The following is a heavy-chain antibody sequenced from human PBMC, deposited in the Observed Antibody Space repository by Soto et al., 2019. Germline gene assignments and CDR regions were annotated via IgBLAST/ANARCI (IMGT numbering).Heavy chain of an antibody. CDR1: GDSYSISTYS. J-gene: IGHJ5*02. V-gene: IGHV4-30-2*01. CDR3: AGMPYTSDLRFDP. Sequence: PSETLSLTCNMSGDSYSISTYSWSWIRQPPGKALQWIGFIYQSGVTSYNPSLASRVSISLDRSNNQCSLKLKSVTAADTAVYFCAGMPYTSDLRFDPWGPGTLVTVSS. CDR2: IYQSGVT. D-gene: IGHD6-19*01.